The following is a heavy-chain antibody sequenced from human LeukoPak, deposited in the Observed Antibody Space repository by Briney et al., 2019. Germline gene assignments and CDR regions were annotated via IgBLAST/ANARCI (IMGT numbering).Heavy chain of an antibody. CDR3: ARANDFDY. CDR2: IIPIFGTA. V-gene: IGHV1-69*13. CDR1: GYTFTSYG. Sequence: VASVKVSCKASGYTFTSYGISWLRQAPGQGLEWMGGIIPIFGTANYAQKFQGRVTITADESTSTAYMELSSLRSEDTAVYYCARANDFDYWGQGTLVTVSS. J-gene: IGHJ4*02. D-gene: IGHD4/OR15-4a*01.